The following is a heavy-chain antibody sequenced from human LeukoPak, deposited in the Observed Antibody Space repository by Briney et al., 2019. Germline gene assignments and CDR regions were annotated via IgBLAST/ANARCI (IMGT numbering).Heavy chain of an antibody. Sequence: SETLSLTCTISGGSNSRGHYYWSWIRQPAGKGLEWIGRIYTSGSTNYNPSLKSRVTISIDTAKNQFSLRLTSVTAADTAMYYCAREDILTGYYPYYFDYWGQGTLVTVSS. V-gene: IGHV4-61*02. CDR2: IYTSGST. CDR3: AREDILTGYYPYYFDY. D-gene: IGHD3-9*01. J-gene: IGHJ4*02. CDR1: GGSNSRGHYY.